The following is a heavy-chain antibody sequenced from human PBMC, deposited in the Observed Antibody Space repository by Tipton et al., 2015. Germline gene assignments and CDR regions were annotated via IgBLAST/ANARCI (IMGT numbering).Heavy chain of an antibody. CDR3: ARARGGQFDWLISFFFDY. CDR2: TSRSGSTK. D-gene: IGHD3-9*01. J-gene: IGHJ4*02. Sequence: GSLRLSCAASGFTFSDYYTSWIRQAPGKGLEWVSYTSRSGSTKYYADSVKGRFTISRDNAKNSLDLQMNSLNAADTAVYYCARARGGQFDWLISFFFDYWGQGTLVSVST. CDR1: GFTFSDYY. V-gene: IGHV3-11*04.